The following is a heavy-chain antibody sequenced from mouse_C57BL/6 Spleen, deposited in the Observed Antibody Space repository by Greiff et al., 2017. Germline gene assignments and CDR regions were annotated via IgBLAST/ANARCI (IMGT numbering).Heavy chain of an antibody. J-gene: IGHJ1*03. D-gene: IGHD1-1*01. Sequence: EVQLQESGPVLVKPGASVKMSCKASGYTFTDYYMNWVKQSHGKSLEWIGVINPYNGGTSYNQKFKGKATLTVDKSSSTAYMELTSLTSEDSAVYYCARYYYDSSHWYFDVWGTGTTVTVSS. CDR2: INPYNGGT. V-gene: IGHV1-19*01. CDR1: GYTFTDYY. CDR3: ARYYYDSSHWYFDV.